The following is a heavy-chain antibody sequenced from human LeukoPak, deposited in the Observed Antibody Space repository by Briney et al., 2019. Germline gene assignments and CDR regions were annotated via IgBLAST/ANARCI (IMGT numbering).Heavy chain of an antibody. J-gene: IGHJ6*02. V-gene: IGHV3-73*01. D-gene: IGHD4-17*01. CDR3: TRHSVTTPNYYYYYGMDV. CDR2: IRSKANSYAT. Sequence: GGSLRLSCAASGLTFSGSAMHWVRQASGKGLEWVGRIRSKANSYATAYAASVKGRFTISRDDSKNTAYLQMNSLKTEDTAVYYCTRHSVTTPNYYYYYGMDVWGQGTTVTVSS. CDR1: GLTFSGSA.